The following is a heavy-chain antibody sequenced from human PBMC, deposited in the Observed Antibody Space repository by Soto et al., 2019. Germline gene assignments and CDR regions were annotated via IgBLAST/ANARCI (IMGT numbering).Heavy chain of an antibody. Sequence: SETLSLTCAVYGGSFSGYYWSWIRQPPGKGLEWIGYIYYSGSTNYNPSLKSRVTISVDTSKNQFSLKLSSVTAADTAVYYCARIPGDYDFWSGTYYYYGMDVWGQGTTVTVSS. CDR2: IYYSGST. CDR3: ARIPGDYDFWSGTYYYYGMDV. D-gene: IGHD3-3*01. J-gene: IGHJ6*02. V-gene: IGHV4-59*01. CDR1: GGSFSGYY.